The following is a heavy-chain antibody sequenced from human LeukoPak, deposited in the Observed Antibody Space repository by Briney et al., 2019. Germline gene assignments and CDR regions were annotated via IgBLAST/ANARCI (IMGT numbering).Heavy chain of an antibody. D-gene: IGHD4-17*01. J-gene: IGHJ6*03. CDR1: GFTFSSYA. V-gene: IGHV3-23*01. CDR3: ARVISRDYGDHYYMDV. CDR2: ISGGGTP. Sequence: PGGSLRLSCAASGFTFSSYAMSWVRQAPGKGLEWVSTISGGGTPYYADSVKGRFTISRDNSKNTLYLQMNSLRAEDTAVYYCARVISRDYGDHYYMDVWGKGTTVTISS.